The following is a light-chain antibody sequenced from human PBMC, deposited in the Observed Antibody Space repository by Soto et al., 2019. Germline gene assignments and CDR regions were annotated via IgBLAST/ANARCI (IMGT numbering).Light chain of an antibody. CDR2: ASS. CDR3: QQYTSLPLT. V-gene: IGKV1D-16*01. CDR1: QYISSW. J-gene: IGKJ4*01. Sequence: DIQMTQSPSSLSASVGDRVTISCRASQYISSWLTWYQHTPGKAPKSLIYASSTLRSRVPSRFSGSGSGTDFTLTISNLQPEDSGTYYCQQYTSLPLTFGGGTKVEI.